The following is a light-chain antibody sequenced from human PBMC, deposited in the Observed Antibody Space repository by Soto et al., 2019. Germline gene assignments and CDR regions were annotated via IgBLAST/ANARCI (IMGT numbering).Light chain of an antibody. J-gene: IGKJ5*01. Sequence: AIRMTQSPSSFSASTGDRVTITCRASQGISTFLAWYQQKPGKAPKLLIYGASTLQSGVPSRFIGSGSGTDFTLTISYLQSEDFATYYCQHYYNYPITLGQGTRLEIK. CDR3: QHYYNYPIT. CDR2: GAS. V-gene: IGKV1-8*01. CDR1: QGISTF.